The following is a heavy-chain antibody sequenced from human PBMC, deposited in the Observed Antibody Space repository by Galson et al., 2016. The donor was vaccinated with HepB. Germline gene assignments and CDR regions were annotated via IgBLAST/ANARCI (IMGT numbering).Heavy chain of an antibody. V-gene: IGHV6-1*01. CDR1: GDIVSNYSAA. J-gene: IGHJ5*02. CDR3: ARDHTAGWFNWIDT. CDR2: TYSRSKWYN. D-gene: IGHD6-19*01. Sequence: CAISGDIVSNYSAAWNWIRQSPSRGLEWLGRTYSRSKWYNDYAESLRGRITINPDTAKNQVSLHLDSVTHDDSAIYYCARDHTAGWFNWIDTWGQGTLVTVSS.